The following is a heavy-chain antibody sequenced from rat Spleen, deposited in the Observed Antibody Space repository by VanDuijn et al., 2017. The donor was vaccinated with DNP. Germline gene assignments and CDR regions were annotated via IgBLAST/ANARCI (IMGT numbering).Heavy chain of an antibody. Sequence: EVKLVASGGGLVQPGRSLKLSCAASGFNFYDYWMGWVRQAPGKGLEWIGEINKDSTMINYTPSLKDKFTISRDNAQNTLFLQMTKLGSEDTATYYCARDLRSYDYWGQGVMVTVSS. CDR1: GFNFYDYW. CDR2: INKDSTMI. V-gene: IGHV4-2*01. CDR3: ARDLRSYDY. J-gene: IGHJ2*01. D-gene: IGHD1-3*01.